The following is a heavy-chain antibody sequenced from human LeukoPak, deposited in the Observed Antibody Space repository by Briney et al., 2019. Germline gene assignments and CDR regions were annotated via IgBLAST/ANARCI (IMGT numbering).Heavy chain of an antibody. Sequence: GGSLRLSCTVSGFTFNNYAMAWVRQAPGKGLEWVSAISGSGGSTYYADSVKGRFTISRDNSKNTLYLQMNSLRAEDTAVYYCTKGTIWLPFDYWGQGTLVTVSS. J-gene: IGHJ4*02. CDR1: GFTFNNYA. CDR3: TKGTIWLPFDY. D-gene: IGHD5-18*01. V-gene: IGHV3-23*01. CDR2: ISGSGGST.